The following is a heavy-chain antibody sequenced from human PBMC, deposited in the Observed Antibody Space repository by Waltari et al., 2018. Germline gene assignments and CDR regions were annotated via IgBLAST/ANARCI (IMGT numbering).Heavy chain of an antibody. V-gene: IGHV5-51*03. J-gene: IGHJ3*02. Sequence: EVRLVQSGAEVKKQGESLKISCTGSGDKFGTYWIGRERRMHGKGLEWMGIIYVGDSETRYSPSFRGQVTMSADKSITTAYLQWSSLKASDTAMYYCARREHDYDYVGGSYRRVIDTFDIWGQGTRVTVSS. CDR3: ARREHDYDYVGGSYRRVIDTFDI. CDR2: IYVGDSET. D-gene: IGHD3-16*02. CDR1: GDKFGTYW.